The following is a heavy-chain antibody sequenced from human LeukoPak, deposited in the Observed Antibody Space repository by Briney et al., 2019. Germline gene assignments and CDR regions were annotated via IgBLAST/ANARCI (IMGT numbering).Heavy chain of an antibody. CDR2: IIPIFGTT. V-gene: IGHV1-69*13. CDR3: ARGIAAAVKGTPAFDI. J-gene: IGHJ3*02. CDR1: GGTFSSYG. D-gene: IGHD6-13*01. Sequence: GASVKVSCKASGGTFSSYGISWVRQAPGQGLEWMGEIIPIFGTTNYAQKFQGTVTITADESTSTAYMQLTSLRSEDTAVYYRARGIAAAVKGTPAFDIWGQGTMVTVSS.